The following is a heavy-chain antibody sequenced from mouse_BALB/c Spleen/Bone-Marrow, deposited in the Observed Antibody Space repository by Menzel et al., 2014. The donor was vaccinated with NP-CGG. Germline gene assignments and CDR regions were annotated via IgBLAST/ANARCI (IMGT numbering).Heavy chain of an antibody. CDR3: ARSQAYYGNYFDY. V-gene: IGHV5-6-3*01. J-gene: IGHJ2*01. Sequence: EVQGVESGGGLVQPGGSLELSCAASGFTFSSYGMSWVRQTPDKRLELVATINSNGGSTYYPDSVKGRFTISRDNAKNTLYLQMSSLKSEDTAMYYCARSQAYYGNYFDYWGQGTTLTVSS. D-gene: IGHD2-10*01. CDR1: GFTFSSYG. CDR2: INSNGGST.